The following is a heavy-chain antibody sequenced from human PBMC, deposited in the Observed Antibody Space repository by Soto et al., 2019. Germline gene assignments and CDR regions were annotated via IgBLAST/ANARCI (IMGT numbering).Heavy chain of an antibody. Sequence: QVQVVESRGGVVQPGGSLRLSCAASGFTFSRYGMHWVRQAPGKGLEWVAVISFDGSDKYYADSVKGRFIISRDNSKNTLYLQMNSLRSEDTAVYYCAKGASDILTGYPYYWCFDLWGRGTLVTVSS. J-gene: IGHJ2*01. CDR3: AKGASDILTGYPYYWCFDL. CDR1: GFTFSRYG. V-gene: IGHV3-30*18. D-gene: IGHD3-9*01. CDR2: ISFDGSDK.